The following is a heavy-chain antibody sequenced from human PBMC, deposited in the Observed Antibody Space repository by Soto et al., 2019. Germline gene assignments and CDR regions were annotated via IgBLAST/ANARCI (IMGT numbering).Heavy chain of an antibody. Sequence: PGGSLRLSCAASGFTFSDHYMDWVRQAPGKGLEWVGRTRNKANSYTTEYAASVKGRFTISRDDSKNSLYLQMNSLKTEDTAVYYCAREVYYYGMDVWGQGTTVTVSS. CDR3: AREVYYYGMDV. J-gene: IGHJ6*02. CDR1: GFTFSDHY. CDR2: TRNKANSYTT. V-gene: IGHV3-72*01.